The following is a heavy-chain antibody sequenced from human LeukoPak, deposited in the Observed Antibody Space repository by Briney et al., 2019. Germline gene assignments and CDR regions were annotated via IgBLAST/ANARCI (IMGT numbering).Heavy chain of an antibody. J-gene: IGHJ2*01. CDR3: ARDGVTVTQGYFDL. D-gene: IGHD4-17*01. V-gene: IGHV4-59*01. CDR2: IYYSGST. CDR1: GGSISSYY. Sequence: SETLSLTCTVSGGSISSYYWSWIRQPPGKGLEWIGYIYYSGSTNYNPSLKSRVTTSVDTSKNQFSLKLSSVTAADTAVYYCARDGVTVTQGYFDLWGRGTLVTVSS.